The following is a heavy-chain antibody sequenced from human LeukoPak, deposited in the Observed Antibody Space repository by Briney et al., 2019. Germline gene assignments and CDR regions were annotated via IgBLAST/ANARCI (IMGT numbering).Heavy chain of an antibody. V-gene: IGHV3-21*01. J-gene: IGHJ6*04. CDR1: GFTFSSYS. Sequence: SGGSLRLSCAASGFTFSSYSMNWVRQAPGKGLEWVSSISSSSSYIYYADSVKGRFTISRDNAKNSLYLQMNSQRAEDTAVYYCARDPGGPVATYYYYGMDVWGKGTTVTVSS. CDR3: ARDPGGPVATYYYYGMDV. D-gene: IGHD5-12*01. CDR2: ISSSSSYI.